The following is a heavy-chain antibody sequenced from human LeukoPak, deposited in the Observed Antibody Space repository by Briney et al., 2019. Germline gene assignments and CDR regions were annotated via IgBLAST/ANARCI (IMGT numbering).Heavy chain of an antibody. CDR2: IYYSGST. Sequence: PETLSLTCTVSGGSISSSSYYWGWIRQPPGKGLEWIGSIYYSGSTYYNPSLKSRVTISVDTSKNQFSLKLSSVTAADTAVYYCARIPYYMDVWGKGTTVTVSS. V-gene: IGHV4-39*01. J-gene: IGHJ6*03. CDR3: ARIPYYMDV. CDR1: GGSISSSSYY.